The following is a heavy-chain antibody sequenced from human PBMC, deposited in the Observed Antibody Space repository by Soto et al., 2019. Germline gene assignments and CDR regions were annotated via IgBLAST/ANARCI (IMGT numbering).Heavy chain of an antibody. D-gene: IGHD5-18*01. J-gene: IGHJ3*02. CDR1: GGSISSYY. V-gene: IGHV4-4*07. Sequence: SETLSLTCTGSGGSISSYYWSWIRQPAGKGLEWIGRIYTSGSTNYNPSLKSRVTMSVDTSKNQFSLKLSSVTAADTAVYYCASGGAGYRPFDIWGQGTMVTVSS. CDR3: ASGGAGYRPFDI. CDR2: IYTSGST.